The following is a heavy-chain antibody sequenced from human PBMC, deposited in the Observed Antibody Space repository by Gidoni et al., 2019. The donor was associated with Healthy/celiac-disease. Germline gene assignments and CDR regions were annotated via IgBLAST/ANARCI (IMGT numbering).Heavy chain of an antibody. CDR3: AKDNPVVVVAATLDY. CDR1: GFTFSSYA. V-gene: IGHV3-23*01. CDR2: ISGSGGST. Sequence: EVQLLESGGGLVQPGGSLRLSCAASGFTFSSYAMSWVRQAPGKGLEWVSAISGSGGSTYYADSVKGRFTISRDNSNNPLYLQMNSLRAEDTAVYYCAKDNPVVVVAATLDYWGQGTLVTVSS. J-gene: IGHJ4*02. D-gene: IGHD2-15*01.